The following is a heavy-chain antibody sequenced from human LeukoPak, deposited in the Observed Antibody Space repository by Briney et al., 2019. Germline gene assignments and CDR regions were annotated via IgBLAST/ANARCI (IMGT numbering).Heavy chain of an antibody. CDR2: ISSSTDYI. CDR1: GFTFTSYS. V-gene: IGHV3-21*01. D-gene: IGHD6-13*01. Sequence: PGGSLRLSCAASGFTFTSYSMNWVRQAPGKGLEWVSSISSSTDYIYYGDSVKGRFTISRDNAKNSLSLQMNSLRAEDTAVYCCTRGGIAGYFDYWGQGALLTVSS. J-gene: IGHJ4*02. CDR3: TRGGIAGYFDY.